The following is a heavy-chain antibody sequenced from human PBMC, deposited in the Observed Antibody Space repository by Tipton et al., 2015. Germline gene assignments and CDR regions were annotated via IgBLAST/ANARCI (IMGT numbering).Heavy chain of an antibody. CDR2: INPNSGGT. CDR1: GYSFTSYW. J-gene: IGHJ4*02. CDR3: ARVDERFGESLEY. V-gene: IGHV1-2*02. D-gene: IGHD3-10*01. Sequence: QLVQSGAEVKKPGESLKISCKGSGYSFTSYWIGWVRQMPGKGLEWMGWINPNSGGTNYAQKFQGRVTMTRDTSISTAYMELSRLGSDDTAVYFCARVDERFGESLEYWGQGTLVTVSS.